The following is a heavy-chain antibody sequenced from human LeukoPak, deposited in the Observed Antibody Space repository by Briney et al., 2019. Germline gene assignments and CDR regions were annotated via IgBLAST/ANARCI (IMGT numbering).Heavy chain of an antibody. D-gene: IGHD3-10*02. CDR1: GFTFSSYA. Sequence: QTGGSLRLSCAASGFTFSSYAMSWVRQAPGKGLEWVSTVSGGGGTTYYADSVKGRFTISRDNAKNSLYLQMNSLRAEDTAVYYCAELGITMIGGVWGKGTTVTISS. V-gene: IGHV3-23*01. CDR2: VSGGGGTT. CDR3: AELGITMIGGV. J-gene: IGHJ6*04.